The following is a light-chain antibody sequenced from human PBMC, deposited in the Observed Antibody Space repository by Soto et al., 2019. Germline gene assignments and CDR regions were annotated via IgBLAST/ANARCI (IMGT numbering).Light chain of an antibody. V-gene: IGKV3-20*01. Sequence: EIVLTQSPGTLSLSPGERATLSCRASQSVSATYLAWYQQKPGQAPRLLIYGASNRATGIPDRFTGSGSGTDFTLTISRLEPEDFAVYFCQQYASSPMYTFGQGTKLEIK. CDR3: QQYASSPMYT. CDR1: QSVSATY. CDR2: GAS. J-gene: IGKJ2*01.